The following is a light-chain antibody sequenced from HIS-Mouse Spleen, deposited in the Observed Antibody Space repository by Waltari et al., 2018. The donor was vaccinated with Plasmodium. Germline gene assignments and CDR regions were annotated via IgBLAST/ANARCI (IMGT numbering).Light chain of an antibody. CDR1: QSVSSN. CDR3: QQYNNWSFT. J-gene: IGKJ3*01. Sequence: EIVMTQSPATLSVSPGERATLSCRASQSVSSNLAWYQQKPVQAPRLLIYGASTMATGIPARFSGSGSGTEFTLTISSLQSEDFAVYYCQQYNNWSFTFGPGTKVDIK. V-gene: IGKV3-15*01. CDR2: GAS.